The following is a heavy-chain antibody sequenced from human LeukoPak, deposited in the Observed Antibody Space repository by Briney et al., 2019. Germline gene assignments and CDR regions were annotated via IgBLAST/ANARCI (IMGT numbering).Heavy chain of an antibody. D-gene: IGHD3-22*01. J-gene: IGHJ4*02. Sequence: GGSLRLSCAASRFTFSSYSMNWVRQAPGKGLEWVSSISSSSSYIYYADSVKGRFTISRDNAKNSLYLQMNSLRAEDTAVYYCAMSYSSGLNDYWGQGTLVTVSS. CDR1: RFTFSSYS. V-gene: IGHV3-21*01. CDR3: AMSYSSGLNDY. CDR2: ISSSSSYI.